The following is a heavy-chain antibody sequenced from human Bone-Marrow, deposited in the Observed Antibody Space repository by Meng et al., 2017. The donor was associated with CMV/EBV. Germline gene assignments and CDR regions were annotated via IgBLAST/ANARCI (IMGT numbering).Heavy chain of an antibody. CDR1: GFTFDNYA. CDR3: ARSSD. CDR2: IYGGASGT. J-gene: IGHJ4*02. V-gene: IGHV3-23*03. D-gene: IGHD3-16*02. Sequence: GESLKISCAASGFTFDNYAMSWFRQAPGKGPEWVSAIYGGASGTYYADSVKGRFTISRDSSKNTLYLQMSSLRVEDTAVYYCARSSDWGQGNLVNVPS.